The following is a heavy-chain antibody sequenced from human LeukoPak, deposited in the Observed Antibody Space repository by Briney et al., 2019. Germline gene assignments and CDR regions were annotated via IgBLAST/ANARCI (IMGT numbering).Heavy chain of an antibody. Sequence: ASVKVSCKTSGYAFSGGYDIYWVRQAPGQGLEWMGWINPNSGGTNYAQKFQGRVTMTRDTSISTAYMELSRLRSDDTAVYYCARDYVHYDYVWGSYRLNYWGQGTLVTVSS. D-gene: IGHD3-16*02. CDR1: GYAFSGGY. CDR3: ARDYVHYDYVWGSYRLNY. V-gene: IGHV1-2*02. J-gene: IGHJ4*02. CDR2: INPNSGGT.